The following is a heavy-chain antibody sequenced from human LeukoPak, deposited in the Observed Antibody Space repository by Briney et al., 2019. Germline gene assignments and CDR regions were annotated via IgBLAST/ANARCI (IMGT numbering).Heavy chain of an antibody. V-gene: IGHV1-2*02. Sequence: APVKVSCQASGYTFTGYYMHCVRHAPGHGLEWMGCINPNSGGTNYAQKFQSRVTMTRDTSISTAYMELSRLRSDDTAVYYCARDAVVVPAAIYDYWGQGNLVTVSS. J-gene: IGHJ4*02. CDR2: INPNSGGT. D-gene: IGHD2-2*01. CDR1: GYTFTGYY. CDR3: ARDAVVVPAAIYDY.